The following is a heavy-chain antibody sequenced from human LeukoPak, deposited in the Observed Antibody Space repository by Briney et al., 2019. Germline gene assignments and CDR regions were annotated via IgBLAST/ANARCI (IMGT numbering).Heavy chain of an antibody. CDR1: GASFGGSY. CDR2: INQSRTT. Sequence: PSETLSLTCAVFGASFGGSYWSWLRLSPGKGLEWIGEINQSRTTNYNPSLKSRVIMSVDTSKNQFSLKLSSVTAADTAVYYCARGRLWIQLSPFDYWGQGTLVTVSS. J-gene: IGHJ4*02. V-gene: IGHV4-34*01. D-gene: IGHD5-18*01. CDR3: ARGRLWIQLSPFDY.